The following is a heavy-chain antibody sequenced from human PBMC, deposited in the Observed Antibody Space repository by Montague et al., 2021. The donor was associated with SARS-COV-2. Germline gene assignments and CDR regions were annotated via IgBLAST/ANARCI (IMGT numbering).Heavy chain of an antibody. CDR3: ARGQPPRITFGGIISYGLDV. V-gene: IGHV4-34*01. J-gene: IGHJ6*02. CDR1: GGSFSGYY. D-gene: IGHD3-16*02. CDR2: INHSGST. Sequence: SETLSLTCAVYGGSFSGYYWTWIRQPPGKGLEWIGEINHSGSTNHNPSXXSRVTISVDTSKNQFSLKLRSVTAADTAVYYCARGQPPRITFGGIISYGLDVWGQGTTVTVSS.